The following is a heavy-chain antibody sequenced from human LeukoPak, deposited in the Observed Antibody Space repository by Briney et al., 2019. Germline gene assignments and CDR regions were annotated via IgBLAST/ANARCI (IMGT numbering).Heavy chain of an antibody. CDR2: TYYRSKWYN. J-gene: IGHJ6*03. CDR3: ARTSYYAYYYYYYMDV. V-gene: IGHV6-1*01. D-gene: IGHD1-26*01. CDR1: GDSVSSNSAA. Sequence: SQTLSLTCAISGDSVSSNSAAWNWIRQSPSRGLEWLGRTYYRSKWYNDYAVSVRSRITINPDTSKNQFSLQLNSVTPEDTAVYYCARTSYYAYYYYYYMDVWGKGTTVTVSS.